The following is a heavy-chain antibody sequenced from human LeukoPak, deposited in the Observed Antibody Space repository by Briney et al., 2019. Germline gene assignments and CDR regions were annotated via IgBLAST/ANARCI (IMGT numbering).Heavy chain of an antibody. D-gene: IGHD3-22*01. V-gene: IGHV3-48*03. J-gene: IGHJ6*02. CDR2: ISVRAGTI. CDR1: GFGFGQYE. CDR3: AKDFPHYYEVPHGMDV. Sequence: PGGSLRLSCAASGFGFGQYEMNWVRQAPGKGLEWIAYISVRAGTIYYGDSAEGRFTISRDDAKNSLYLQMNGLRVEDTAIYYCAKDFPHYYEVPHGMDVRGQGTTVTV.